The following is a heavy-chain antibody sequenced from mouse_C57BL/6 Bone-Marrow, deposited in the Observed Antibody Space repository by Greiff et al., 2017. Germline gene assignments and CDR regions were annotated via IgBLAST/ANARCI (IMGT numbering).Heavy chain of an antibody. Sequence: VHVKQSGPVLVKPGASVTMSCKASGYTFTDYYMNWVKQSHGKSLEWIGVINPYNGGTSHNQKFKGKATLTVDKSSGTAYMELNSLTSEDSAVYYCAIGWYPLSMDDWGKGTSVTVSS. CDR3: AIGWYPLSMDD. CDR1: GYTFTDYY. CDR2: INPYNGGT. V-gene: IGHV1-19*01. D-gene: IGHD1-1*02. J-gene: IGHJ4*01.